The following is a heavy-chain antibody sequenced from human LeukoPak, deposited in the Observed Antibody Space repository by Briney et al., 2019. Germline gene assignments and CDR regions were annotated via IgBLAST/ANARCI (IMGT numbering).Heavy chain of an antibody. CDR1: GFTFSSYA. CDR2: ISGSGGST. Sequence: GGSLRLSCAASGFTFSSYAMSWVRQAPGKGLEWVSAISGSGGSTYYADSVKGRFTISRDNSKNTLYLQMNSLRAEDTAVYYCAKEWDLYGSGSTYFDYWGQGTLVTVSS. D-gene: IGHD3-10*01. J-gene: IGHJ4*02. V-gene: IGHV3-23*01. CDR3: AKEWDLYGSGSTYFDY.